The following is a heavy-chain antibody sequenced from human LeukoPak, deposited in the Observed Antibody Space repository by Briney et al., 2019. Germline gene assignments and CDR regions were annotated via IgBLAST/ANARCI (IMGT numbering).Heavy chain of an antibody. CDR3: ARDHVLLWFGEPRTLPDY. D-gene: IGHD3-10*01. Sequence: PGGSLSLSCAASGFTFSSYPMHWVRQAPGKGLEWVAVISYDGSNKYYADSVKGRFTISRDNSKNTLYLQMNSLRAEDTAVYYCARDHVLLWFGEPRTLPDYWGQGTLVTVSS. J-gene: IGHJ4*02. V-gene: IGHV3-30-3*01. CDR1: GFTFSSYP. CDR2: ISYDGSNK.